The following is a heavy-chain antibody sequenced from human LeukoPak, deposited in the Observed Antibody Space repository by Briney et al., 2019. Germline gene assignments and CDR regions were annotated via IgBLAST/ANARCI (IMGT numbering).Heavy chain of an antibody. V-gene: IGHV3-23*01. J-gene: IGHJ4*02. CDR2: ISGSDGST. CDR1: GFDFSSYG. CDR3: AKEGSALWFGELSYYFDY. Sequence: GGTLRLSCAASGFDFSSYGMNWVRQAPGRGLEWVSGISGSDGSTYYADSVKGRFTISRDNFKNTLYLQMNSLRGEDTALYYCAKEGSALWFGELSYYFDYWGQGTLVTVSS. D-gene: IGHD3-10*01.